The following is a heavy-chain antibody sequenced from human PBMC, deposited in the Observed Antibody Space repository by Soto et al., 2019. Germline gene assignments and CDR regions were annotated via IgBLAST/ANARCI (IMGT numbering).Heavy chain of an antibody. CDR1: GYTSTNYG. D-gene: IGHD2-2*01. J-gene: IGHJ4*02. Sequence: ASVKVSCKASGYTSTNYGMHWVRQAPGQRLEWMGWINAGSGNTKYSQKFQGRITITRDTSASTVYMELSSLRSEDTAVYYCAIVIIVIPGGKGLAYWGQGALVTVSS. CDR3: AIVIIVIPGGKGLAY. V-gene: IGHV1-3*01. CDR2: INAGSGNT.